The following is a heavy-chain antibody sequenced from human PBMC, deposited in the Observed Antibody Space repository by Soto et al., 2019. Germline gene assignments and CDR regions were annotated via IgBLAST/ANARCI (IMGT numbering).Heavy chain of an antibody. J-gene: IGHJ4*02. D-gene: IGHD7-27*01. CDR2: IYYSGST. CDR1: GGSISSGGYY. V-gene: IGHV4-31*03. CDR3: ARDHMKTGDFDY. Sequence: PSEALSLSCTVSGGSISSGGYYWSWIRQHPGKGLEWIGYIYYSGSTYYNPSLKSRVTISVDTSKNQFSLKLSSVTAADTAVYYCARDHMKTGDFDYWGQGTLVTVSS.